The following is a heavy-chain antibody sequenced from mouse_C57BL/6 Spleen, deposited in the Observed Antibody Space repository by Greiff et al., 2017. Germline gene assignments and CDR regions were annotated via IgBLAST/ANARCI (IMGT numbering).Heavy chain of an antibody. CDR3: ARTIYSNYEYFDY. CDR2: INPSNGGT. Sequence: QVQLQQPGTELVKPGASVKLSCKASGYTFTSYWMHWVKQRPGQGLEWIGNINPSNGGTNYNEKFKSKATLTVDKSSSTAYMQLSSLTSDDSAVYYCARTIYSNYEYFDYWGQGTTLTVSS. J-gene: IGHJ2*01. D-gene: IGHD2-5*01. CDR1: GYTFTSYW. V-gene: IGHV1-53*01.